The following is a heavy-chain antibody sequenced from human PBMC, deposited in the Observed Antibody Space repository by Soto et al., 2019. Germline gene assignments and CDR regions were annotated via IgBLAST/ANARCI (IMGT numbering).Heavy chain of an antibody. D-gene: IGHD2-8*01. V-gene: IGHV4-59*01. Sequence: XETLSLTCPVSGFSIIDFDWSWMRQPPGKGLEWIGYIFYAGTTLYTPSLKSRVTISVDTSNNQFSLKLSSVTAADTAVYYCARHDVIAKLQNGMGLWGQETMVTVSS. J-gene: IGHJ4*02. CDR3: ARHDVIAKLQNGMGL. CDR1: GFSIIDFD. CDR2: IFYAGTT.